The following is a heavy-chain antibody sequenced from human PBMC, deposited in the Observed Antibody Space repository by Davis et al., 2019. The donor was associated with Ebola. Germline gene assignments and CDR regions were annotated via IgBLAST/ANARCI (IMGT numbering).Heavy chain of an antibody. CDR1: GFTFSSYG. CDR3: AKDIGGGGIYCSGGSCYYYYYGMDV. J-gene: IGHJ6*02. Sequence: GGSLRLSCAASGFTFSSYGMHWVRQAPGKGLEWVSGISWNSGSIGYADSVKGRFTISRDNAKNSLYLQMNSLRAEDTALYYCAKDIGGGGIYCSGGSCYYYYYGMDVWGQGTTVTVSS. CDR2: ISWNSGSI. V-gene: IGHV3-9*01. D-gene: IGHD2-15*01.